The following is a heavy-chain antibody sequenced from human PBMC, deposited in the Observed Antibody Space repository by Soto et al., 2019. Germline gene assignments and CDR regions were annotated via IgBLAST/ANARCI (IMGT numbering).Heavy chain of an antibody. CDR1: GFTFSSYA. CDR3: AKVAFPKISSSWFEFDY. J-gene: IGHJ4*02. CDR2: ISGSGGST. Sequence: GGSLRLSCAASGFTFSSYAMSWVRQAPGKGLEWVSAISGSGGSTYYADSVKGRFTISRDNSKNTLYLQMNSLRAEDTAVYYCAKVAFPKISSSWFEFDYWGQGTLVTVSS. V-gene: IGHV3-23*01. D-gene: IGHD6-13*01.